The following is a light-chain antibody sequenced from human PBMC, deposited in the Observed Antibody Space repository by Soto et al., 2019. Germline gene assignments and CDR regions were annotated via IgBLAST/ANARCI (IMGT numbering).Light chain of an antibody. Sequence: AIQMTQSPSSLSASVGDRVTITCRASQGIRNDLGWYQQKPGKAPKLLIYGASILRSGVPSRFSGSGSGTEFTLTVSSLQLEDFATYYCLQDYNFPWTFGQGTKVEIK. CDR2: GAS. V-gene: IGKV1-6*01. CDR1: QGIRND. J-gene: IGKJ1*01. CDR3: LQDYNFPWT.